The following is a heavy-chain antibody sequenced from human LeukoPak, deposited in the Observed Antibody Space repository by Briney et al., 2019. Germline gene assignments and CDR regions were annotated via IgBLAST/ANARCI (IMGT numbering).Heavy chain of an antibody. V-gene: IGHV3-21*01. Sequence: PGGSLRLSCAASGFTFSSYSMNWVRQAPGKGLEWVSSISSSSSYIYYADSVKGRFTISRDNAKNSLYLQMNSLRAEDTAVYYCARDRVRSVVVPAAPQDYWGQGTLVTVSS. CDR2: ISSSSSYI. J-gene: IGHJ4*02. D-gene: IGHD2-2*01. CDR1: GFTFSSYS. CDR3: ARDRVRSVVVPAAPQDY.